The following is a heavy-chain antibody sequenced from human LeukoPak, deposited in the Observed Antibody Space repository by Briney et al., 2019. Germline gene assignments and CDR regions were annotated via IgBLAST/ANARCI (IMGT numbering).Heavy chain of an antibody. CDR2: ISYDGSNE. CDR3: AKDPGDYSNYRFYFDY. Sequence: GGSLRLSCAASGFTFSTYGMHWVRPAPGKGLEWVAVISYDGSNEYHADSVKGRFTISRDNSKNTLYLQMNSLRDEDTALYYCAKDPGDYSNYRFYFDYWGQGTLVTVSS. D-gene: IGHD4-11*01. CDR1: GFTFSTYG. V-gene: IGHV3-30*18. J-gene: IGHJ4*02.